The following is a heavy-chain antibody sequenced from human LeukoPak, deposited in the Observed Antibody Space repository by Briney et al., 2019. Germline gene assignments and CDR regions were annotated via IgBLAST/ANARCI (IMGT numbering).Heavy chain of an antibody. V-gene: IGHV4-4*02. D-gene: IGHD2-15*01. J-gene: IGHJ6*03. CDR1: GGSISSSNW. CDR2: IYHSGST. Sequence: PSGTLSLTCAVSGGSISSSNWWSWVRQPPGKGLEWIGEIYHSGSTNYNPSLKSRVTISVDKSKNQFSLKLSSVTAADTAVYYCATGGDCSGGSCYAGGFYYYYYMDVWGKGTTVTVSS. CDR3: ATGGDCSGGSCYAGGFYYYYYMDV.